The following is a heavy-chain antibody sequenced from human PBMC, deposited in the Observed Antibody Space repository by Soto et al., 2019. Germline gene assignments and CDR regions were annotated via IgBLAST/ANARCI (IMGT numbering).Heavy chain of an antibody. CDR2: IDGDGGDT. V-gene: IGHV3-74*01. Sequence: EVQLVESGGGLVQPGGSLRLSCAASGFTLSSYWMQWVRQAPGKGLEWVSRIDGDGGDTSYADSVKGRFTISRDNAQNTLHLEMNSLKADDTAVYYCVRDCHGDRWGQGTLVTVSS. CDR1: GFTLSSYW. J-gene: IGHJ5*02. CDR3: VRDCHGDR.